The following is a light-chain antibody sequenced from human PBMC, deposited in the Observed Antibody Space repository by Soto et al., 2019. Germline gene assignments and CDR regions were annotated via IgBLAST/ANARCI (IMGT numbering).Light chain of an antibody. CDR3: QKLHRGAN. J-gene: IGKJ4*01. CDR2: GAS. V-gene: IGKV3D-15*01. CDR1: QSVSSN. Sequence: EIELNQSPINLFLSPGERATRSCGASQSVSSNLVWYQQKPGQAPRLLIYGASTRATGIPARFSGSGSGTEFTLSSSSLQSEDYAVYYCQKLHRGANFGGGTK.